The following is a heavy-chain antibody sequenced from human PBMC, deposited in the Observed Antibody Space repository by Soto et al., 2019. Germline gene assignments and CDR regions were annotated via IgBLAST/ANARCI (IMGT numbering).Heavy chain of an antibody. CDR2: IIPIFGTA. J-gene: IGHJ4*02. V-gene: IGHV1-69*01. D-gene: IGHD3-22*01. CDR3: ARDIYAYDSSGYYYFNSFDY. Sequence: QVQLVQSGAEVKKPGSSVKVSCKASGGTFSSYAISWVRQAPGQGLEWMGGIIPIFGTANYAQKFQGRVTITADESTSTAYMELSSLRSEDTAVYYCARDIYAYDSSGYYYFNSFDYWGQGTLVTVSS. CDR1: GGTFSSYA.